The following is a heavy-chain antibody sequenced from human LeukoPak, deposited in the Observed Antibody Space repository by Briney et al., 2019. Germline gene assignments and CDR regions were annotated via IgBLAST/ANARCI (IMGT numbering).Heavy chain of an antibody. CDR3: AARTGAFDY. CDR2: INHSGST. V-gene: IGHV4-34*01. CDR1: GGSFSGYY. Sequence: SETLSLTCAVYGGSFSGYYWSWIRQPPGKGLEWIGEINHSGSTNYNPSLKSRVTISVDTPKNQFSLKLSSVTAADTAVYYCAARTGAFDYWGQGTLVTVSS. D-gene: IGHD6-6*01. J-gene: IGHJ4*02.